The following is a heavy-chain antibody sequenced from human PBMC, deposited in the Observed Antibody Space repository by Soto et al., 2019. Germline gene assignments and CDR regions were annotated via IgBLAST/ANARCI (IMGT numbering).Heavy chain of an antibody. J-gene: IGHJ4*02. CDR3: AKLPPCGGDCSLDY. CDR2: IKRKTDGGTT. V-gene: IGHV3-15*07. D-gene: IGHD2-21*02. Sequence: GGSLRLSCAASGFTFSNAWMNWGRQAPGKGLEWVGRIKRKTDGGTTDYAAPVKGRFTISRDDSKNTLYLQMNSLKTEDTAVYYCAKLPPCGGDCSLDYWGQGTLVTVSS. CDR1: GFTFSNAW.